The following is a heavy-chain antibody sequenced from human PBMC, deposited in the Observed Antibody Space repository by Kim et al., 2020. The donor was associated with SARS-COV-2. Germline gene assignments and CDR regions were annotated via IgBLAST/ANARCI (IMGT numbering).Heavy chain of an antibody. V-gene: IGHV1-2*02. CDR2: INPITRGA. Sequence: ASVKVSCKASGYSFTAHYIHWLRQAPGQGLEWVGWINPITRGAYLASKFQGRISITSDSSISTAYMEVTRLRSDDTAVYYCARDPATGGRRYNWFQSWGQGTRITVSS. J-gene: IGHJ5*01. CDR3: ARDPATGGRRYNWFQS. D-gene: IGHD1-1*01. CDR1: GYSFTAHY.